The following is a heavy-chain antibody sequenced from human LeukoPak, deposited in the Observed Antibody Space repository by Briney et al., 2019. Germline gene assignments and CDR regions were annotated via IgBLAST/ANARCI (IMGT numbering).Heavy chain of an antibody. CDR3: ARDGTPIHTSGWVYMDV. D-gene: IGHD6-25*01. V-gene: IGHV3-48*03. CDR1: GFTFSSYE. Sequence: GGSLRLSCAASGFTFSSYEMNWVRQAPGKGLEWVSYISSSGSTIYYADSVKGRFTISRDNAKNSLYLQMNSLRAEDTAVYYCARDGTPIHTSGWVYMDVWGKGTTVTISS. J-gene: IGHJ6*04. CDR2: ISSSGSTI.